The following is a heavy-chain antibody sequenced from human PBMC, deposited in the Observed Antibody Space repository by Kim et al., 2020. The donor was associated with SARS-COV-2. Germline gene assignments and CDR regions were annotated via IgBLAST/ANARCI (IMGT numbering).Heavy chain of an antibody. J-gene: IGHJ4*02. V-gene: IGHV3-21*01. D-gene: IGHD6-19*01. CDR1: GFTFTIYS. Sequence: GGSLRLSCAASGFTFTIYSMNWVRQAPGKGLEWVSSISSSSSYIHYADSVKGRFTISRDNAKNSLYLQMNSLRAEDTAVYYCARDWGGWYWEDDYWGQGTLVTVSS. CDR2: ISSSSSYI. CDR3: ARDWGGWYWEDDY.